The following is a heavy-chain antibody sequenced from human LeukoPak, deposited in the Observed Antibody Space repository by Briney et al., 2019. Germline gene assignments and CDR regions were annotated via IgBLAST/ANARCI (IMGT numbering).Heavy chain of an antibody. CDR2: INWNGGST. D-gene: IGHD3-22*01. J-gene: IGHJ3*02. CDR1: GFMFDDYG. CDR3: ARDVPYYYESSGYYSLGFDI. V-gene: IGHV3-20*04. Sequence: RAGGSLRLSCAASGFMFDDYGMNWVRQAPGKGLEWVSAINWNGGSTGYADSVKGRFTISRDNAKNSLYLQMNSLRAEDTAVYYCARDVPYYYESSGYYSLGFDIWGQGTMVTVSS.